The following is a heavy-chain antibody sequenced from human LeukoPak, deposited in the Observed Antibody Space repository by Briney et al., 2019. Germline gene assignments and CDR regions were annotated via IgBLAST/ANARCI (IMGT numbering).Heavy chain of an antibody. CDR3: ARDRHSGYDFPFDY. Sequence: GGPLRLSCAAPGLTFSSYGMHWARQPPGKGLEGVAVIWYDGSNKYYADSVKGRFTISRDNSKNTLYLQMNSLRAEDTAVYYCARDRHSGYDFPFDYWGQGTLVTVSS. D-gene: IGHD5-12*01. J-gene: IGHJ4*02. CDR2: IWYDGSNK. V-gene: IGHV3-33*01. CDR1: GLTFSSYG.